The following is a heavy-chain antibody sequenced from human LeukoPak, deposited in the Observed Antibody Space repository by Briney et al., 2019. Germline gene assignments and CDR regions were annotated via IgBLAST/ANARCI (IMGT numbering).Heavy chain of an antibody. CDR3: ATEGQLANYYFDY. CDR2: IYTSGST. CDR1: GDSTSSYS. Sequence: PSETLSLTCTVSGDSTSSYSWSWIRLPAEKGLEWIGRIYTSGSTNYNPSLKSRVTISVDKPKNQISLKLTSVTAADTAVYYCATEGQLANYYFDYWGLGTLVTVSS. D-gene: IGHD2-21*01. J-gene: IGHJ4*02. V-gene: IGHV4-4*07.